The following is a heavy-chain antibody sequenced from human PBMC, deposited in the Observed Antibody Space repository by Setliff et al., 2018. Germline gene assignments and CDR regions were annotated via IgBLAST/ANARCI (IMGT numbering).Heavy chain of an antibody. CDR2: IHYRGST. J-gene: IGHJ4*02. V-gene: IGHV4-39*01. Sequence: PSETLSLTCTVSAGSISSSSYYWGWIRQPPGKGLEWIATIHYRGSTYYNPSLKSRVTTSVDTSKNQFSLKLSSVTAADTAVYYCARQGRKSDSRGYYYWTDFDYWGQGALVTVSS. D-gene: IGHD3-22*01. CDR3: ARQGRKSDSRGYYYWTDFDY. CDR1: AGSISSSSYY.